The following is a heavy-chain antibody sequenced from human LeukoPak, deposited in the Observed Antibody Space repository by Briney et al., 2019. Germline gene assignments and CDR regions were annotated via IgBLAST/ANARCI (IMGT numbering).Heavy chain of an antibody. CDR1: QFTFSSYW. CDR3: AKDFWSGYYSGYFDY. Sequence: PGGSLRLSCAASQFTFSSYWMSWVCQAPGKGLEWVSSITGSGRGDSTNYADSVKGRFTISRDNSKSTLYLQMNSLRAEDTAIYYCAKDFWSGYYSGYFDYWGQGTLVTVSS. J-gene: IGHJ4*02. V-gene: IGHV3-23*01. CDR2: ITGSGRGDST. D-gene: IGHD3-3*01.